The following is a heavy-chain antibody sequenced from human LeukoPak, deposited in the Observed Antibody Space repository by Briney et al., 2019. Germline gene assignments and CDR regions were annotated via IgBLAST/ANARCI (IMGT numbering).Heavy chain of an antibody. Sequence: GGSLRLSCAASGFTFSSYSMNWVRQAPGKGLEWVSYIDSSGGTHYYADSVKGRFTISRDNAQSSLSLQMNALRDEDTAVYYCARAGNPLDYWGQGTLVTVSS. J-gene: IGHJ4*02. V-gene: IGHV3-48*02. CDR3: ARAGNPLDY. CDR1: GFTFSSYS. D-gene: IGHD1-14*01. CDR2: IDSSGGTH.